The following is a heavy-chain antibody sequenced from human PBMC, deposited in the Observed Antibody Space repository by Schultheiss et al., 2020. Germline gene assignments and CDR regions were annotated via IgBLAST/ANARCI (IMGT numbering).Heavy chain of an antibody. Sequence: SETLSLTCTVSGGSISSSSYYWGWIRQPPGKGLEWIGSIYYSGSTYYNPSLKSRVTISVDTSKNQFSLKLSSVTAADTAVYYCASGGQISYYYYGMDVWGQGTTVTVSS. CDR3: ASGGQISYYYYGMDV. CDR1: GGSISSSSYY. D-gene: IGHD3-10*01. J-gene: IGHJ6*02. CDR2: IYYSGST. V-gene: IGHV4-39*01.